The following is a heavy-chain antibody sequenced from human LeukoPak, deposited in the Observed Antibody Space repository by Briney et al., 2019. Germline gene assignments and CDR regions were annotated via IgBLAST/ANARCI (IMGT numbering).Heavy chain of an antibody. CDR3: ARVGGSYYYSYYYMDV. Sequence: PSETLSLTCTVSGGSISSYYWSWIRQPAGKGLEWIGRIYNSGSTTYNPSLKSRVTISVDTSKKQFSLKLTSVTAADTAVYYCARVGGSYYYSYYYMDVWGKGTTVTVSS. J-gene: IGHJ6*03. V-gene: IGHV4-4*07. CDR2: IYNSGST. D-gene: IGHD1-26*01. CDR1: GGSISSYY.